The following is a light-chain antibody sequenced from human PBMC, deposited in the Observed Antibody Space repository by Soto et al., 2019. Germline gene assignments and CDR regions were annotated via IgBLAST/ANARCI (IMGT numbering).Light chain of an antibody. CDR1: QTISTY. CDR2: SSS. J-gene: IGKJ1*01. V-gene: IGKV1-39*01. CDR3: QQSYELPGT. Sequence: DIQMTQSPSSLSASVGDRVTISCRASQTISTYVNWYQQKPGKAPNLLIYSSSTLQSGVPSRFSGSGSGTDLTLSISTLQPEDFAIYYCQQSYELPGTFGQGTRWIS.